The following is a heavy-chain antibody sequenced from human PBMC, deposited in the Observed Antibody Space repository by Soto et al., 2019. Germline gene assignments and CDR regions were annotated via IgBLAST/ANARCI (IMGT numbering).Heavy chain of an antibody. Sequence: SETLSLSCTVSGGPINNYYWSWIRQPPGKGLEWIGYIYYGGSPNYSPSLKSRVTISADTSKNQISLKVSSVTAADTAVYYCARGYCTGGSCSRPGFHYWGQGTLVTVS. V-gene: IGHV4-59*01. CDR2: IYYGGSP. J-gene: IGHJ4*02. CDR3: ARGYCTGGSCSRPGFHY. CDR1: GGPINNYY. D-gene: IGHD2-15*01.